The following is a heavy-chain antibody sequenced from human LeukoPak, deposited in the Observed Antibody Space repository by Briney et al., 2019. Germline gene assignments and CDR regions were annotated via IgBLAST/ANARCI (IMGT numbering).Heavy chain of an antibody. D-gene: IGHD3/OR15-3a*01. CDR2: ISYDGNDK. CDR3: AKDDFTRGGAFDV. J-gene: IGHJ3*01. V-gene: IGHV3-30*18. CDR1: GFTFSSYG. Sequence: GGSLRLSCAASGFTFSSYGMHWVRQSPGKGLQWVAVISYDGNDKHYADSVKGRFTVSRDNSKNTVYLQMNGLRAEDTAVYYCAKDDFTRGGAFDVWGQGTMVTVSS.